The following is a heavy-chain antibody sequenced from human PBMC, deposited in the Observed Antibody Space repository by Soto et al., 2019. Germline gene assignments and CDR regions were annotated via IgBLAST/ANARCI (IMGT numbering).Heavy chain of an antibody. V-gene: IGHV3-23*01. CDR2: ISGSGGST. D-gene: IGHD2-15*01. CDR3: AKDPDCSGGSCYNYFDY. CDR1: GFTFSSYA. J-gene: IGHJ4*02. Sequence: PGGSLRLSCAASGFTFSSYAMSWVRQAPGKGLEWVSAISGSGGSTYYADSVKGRFTISRDNSKNTLYLQMNSLRAEDTAVYYCAKDPDCSGGSCYNYFDYWGQGTLVTVSS.